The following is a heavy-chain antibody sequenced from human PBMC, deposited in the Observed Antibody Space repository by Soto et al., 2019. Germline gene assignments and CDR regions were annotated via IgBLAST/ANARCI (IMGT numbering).Heavy chain of an antibody. D-gene: IGHD3-16*01. J-gene: IGHJ5*02. CDR1: GGSIRSSSYY. V-gene: IGHV4-39*01. CDR2: VFFSGST. CDR3: ASGSEYDYSTGQTCDP. Sequence: QLRLQESGPGLVKPSETLSLSCSVSGGSIRSSSYYWGWIRQAPGKGLEWIGTVFFSGSTFHNPSLQSRVTISLDTSKNQFSLKMTSVTVADTAVYYCASGSEYDYSTGQTCDPWGQGTLVTVSS.